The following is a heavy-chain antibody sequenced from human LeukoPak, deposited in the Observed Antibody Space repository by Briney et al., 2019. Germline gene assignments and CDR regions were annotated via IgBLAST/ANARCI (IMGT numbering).Heavy chain of an antibody. CDR2: ISSNGGST. CDR1: GFTFSSYA. D-gene: IGHD3-10*01. V-gene: IGHV3-64*01. J-gene: IGHJ4*02. Sequence: PGGSLRLSCAASGFTFSSYAMHWVRQAPGKGLEYVSAISSNGGSTYYANSVKGRFTISRDNSKNTLYLQMGSLRAEDMAVYYCARALWFGESYFDYWGQGTLVTVSS. CDR3: ARALWFGESYFDY.